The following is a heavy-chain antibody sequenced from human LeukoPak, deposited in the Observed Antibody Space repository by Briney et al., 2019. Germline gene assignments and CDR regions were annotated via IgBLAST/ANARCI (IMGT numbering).Heavy chain of an antibody. D-gene: IGHD2-15*01. J-gene: IGHJ4*02. V-gene: IGHV1-2*04. CDR1: GYTLTGCL. CDR3: ARARTGYCSGGSCYALIY. CDR2: INPNSGGT. Sequence: VEASCKTYGYTLTGCLVLGGRRAPRKGLEWMGWINPNSGGTNYAQKFQGWVTMTRDTSISTAYMELSRLRSDDTAVYYCARARTGYCSGGSCYALIYWGQGTLVTVSS.